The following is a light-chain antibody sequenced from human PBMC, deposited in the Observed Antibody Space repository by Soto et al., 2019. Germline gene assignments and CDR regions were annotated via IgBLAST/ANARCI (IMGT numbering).Light chain of an antibody. CDR3: QQYNMWPLT. V-gene: IGKV3-15*01. CDR2: GAS. J-gene: IGKJ4*01. CDR1: QTINNY. Sequence: EIVMTQSPATLSVSPGERAALSCWASQTINNYLAWYQQKPGQAPRLLIYGASTRATGIPARFSGGESGTEFTLTISSLQSEDFAVYYCQQYNMWPLTFGGGTKVDIK.